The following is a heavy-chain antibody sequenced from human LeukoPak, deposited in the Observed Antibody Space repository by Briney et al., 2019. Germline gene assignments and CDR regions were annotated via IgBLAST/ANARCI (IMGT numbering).Heavy chain of an antibody. J-gene: IGHJ6*03. CDR2: ISSNGGST. D-gene: IGHD3-16*01. V-gene: IGHV3-64*01. CDR1: GFTFSSYA. CDR3: ARGSRGGDPYYYYYYYMDV. Sequence: GGSLRLSCAASGFTFSSYAMHWVRQAPGKGLEYVSAISSNGGSTYYANSVKGRFTISRDNSKNTLYLQMGSLRAEDMAVYYCARGSRGGDPYYYYYYYMDVWGKGTTVTVSS.